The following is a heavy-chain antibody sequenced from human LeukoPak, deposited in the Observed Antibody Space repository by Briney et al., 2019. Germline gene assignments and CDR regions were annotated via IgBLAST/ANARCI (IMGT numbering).Heavy chain of an antibody. CDR1: GFTFTNYA. Sequence: GGSLRLSCEASGFTFTNYAMNWVRQPPGKGLEWVSYISGGGAKRHYSDSVKGRFTISRDNPKNTPYLQINNLRAEDTAMYYCAKCSAGYYNDAFDIWGRGTMVTVSS. J-gene: IGHJ3*02. V-gene: IGHV3-23*01. D-gene: IGHD3-10*02. CDR2: ISGGGAKR. CDR3: AKCSAGYYNDAFDI.